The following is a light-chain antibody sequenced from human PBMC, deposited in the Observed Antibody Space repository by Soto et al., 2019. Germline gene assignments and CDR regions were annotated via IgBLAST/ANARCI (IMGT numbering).Light chain of an antibody. CDR2: SAS. CDR1: QSIINF. Sequence: IQMTQSPPSLSASVGDRVTITCRASQSIINFVNWYQHKPGKAPKLLIHSASTLQGGVPSRFSGSGSGTVFTLTITSLQPEDFATYYCQQTSSAPFTFGPGTKVDIK. J-gene: IGKJ3*01. V-gene: IGKV1-39*01. CDR3: QQTSSAPFT.